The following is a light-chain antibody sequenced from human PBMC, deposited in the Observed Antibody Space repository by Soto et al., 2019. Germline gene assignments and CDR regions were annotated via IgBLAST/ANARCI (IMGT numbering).Light chain of an antibody. CDR2: DDS. CDR1: NIGGKT. J-gene: IGLJ2*01. Sequence: SYELTQAPSVSVAPGQTATIICGGNNIGGKTIHWYQQRPGQAPVLVVYDDSDRPSGIPERLSGSNAGNTATLTISRVEAGDEADYFCQVGDRNTDHPVFGGGTKLTVL. V-gene: IGLV3-21*02. CDR3: QVGDRNTDHPV.